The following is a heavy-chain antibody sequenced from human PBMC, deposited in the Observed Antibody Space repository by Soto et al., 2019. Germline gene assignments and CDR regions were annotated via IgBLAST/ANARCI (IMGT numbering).Heavy chain of an antibody. D-gene: IGHD6-19*01. Sequence: QVQLQESGPGLVKPSETLSHTCTVSGGSISSYYWSWIRQPPGKGLEWIGYIYYSGSTNYNPSLKSRVTISVDTSKNQFSLKLSSVTAADTAVYYCARRSSGWWNFDYWGQGTLVTVSS. CDR2: IYYSGST. CDR3: ARRSSGWWNFDY. J-gene: IGHJ4*02. V-gene: IGHV4-59*01. CDR1: GGSISSYY.